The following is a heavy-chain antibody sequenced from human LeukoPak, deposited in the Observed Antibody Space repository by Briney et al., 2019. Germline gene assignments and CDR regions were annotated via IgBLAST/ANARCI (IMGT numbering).Heavy chain of an antibody. V-gene: IGHV1-18*01. CDR2: ISAYNGNT. Sequence: GASVKVSCKASGYTFTSYGISWVRQAPGQGLEWMGWISAYNGNTNYAQKLQGRVTMTTDTSTSTAYMELRSLRSDDTAVYYCARSYSGSWLRFPVLLFGYWGQGTLVTVSS. D-gene: IGHD5-12*01. CDR3: ARSYSGSWLRFPVLLFGY. J-gene: IGHJ4*02. CDR1: GYTFTSYG.